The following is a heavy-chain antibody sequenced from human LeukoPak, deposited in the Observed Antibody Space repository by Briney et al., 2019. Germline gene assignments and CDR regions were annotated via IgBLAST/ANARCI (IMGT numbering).Heavy chain of an antibody. CDR2: ISSGVNT. J-gene: IGHJ4*02. V-gene: IGHV3-53*01. CDR3: ARNNSGWYYFDS. Sequence: PGGSLRLSCAASGFTVSSNYMSWVRQAPGTGLEWVSVISSGVNTYYADSVKGRFTISRDNSKNTLYLQMSSLRAEDTAVYYCARNNSGWYYFDSWGQGTLVTVSS. CDR1: GFTVSSNY. D-gene: IGHD6-19*01.